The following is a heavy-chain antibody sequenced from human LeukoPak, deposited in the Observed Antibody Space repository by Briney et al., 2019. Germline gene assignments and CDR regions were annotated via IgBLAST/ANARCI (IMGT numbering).Heavy chain of an antibody. CDR3: ARKTVPYYYGSGPYYMDV. V-gene: IGHV3-7*01. CDR2: IKQDGSEK. CDR1: GFTFSSFW. Sequence: PGGSLRLSCAASGFTFSSFWMSWVRQAPGKGLGWVANIKQDGSEKSYVDSVRGRFTISRDNAKNSLYLQMNSLRAEDTAVYYCARKTVPYYYGSGPYYMDVWGKGTTVTVSS. D-gene: IGHD3-10*01. J-gene: IGHJ6*03.